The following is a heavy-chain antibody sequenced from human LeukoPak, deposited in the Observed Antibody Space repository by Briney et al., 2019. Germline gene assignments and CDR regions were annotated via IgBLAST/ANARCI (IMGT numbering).Heavy chain of an antibody. CDR3: AKDIGPGAFDI. Sequence: PGGSLRLSCVASGFTFDDYAMHWVRQAPGKGLEWVSGISWNSGSIGYADSVKGRFTISRDNAKNSLYLQMNSLRAEDTALYYCAKDIGPGAFDIWGQGTMVTVSS. CDR1: GFTFDDYA. CDR2: ISWNSGSI. V-gene: IGHV3-9*01. J-gene: IGHJ3*02.